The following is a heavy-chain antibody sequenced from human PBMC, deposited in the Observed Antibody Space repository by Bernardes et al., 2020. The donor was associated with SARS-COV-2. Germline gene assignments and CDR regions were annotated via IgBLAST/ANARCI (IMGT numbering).Heavy chain of an antibody. V-gene: IGHV4-59*01. J-gene: IGHJ4*02. CDR3: AGAPRGRRYFDY. CDR2: IYYSGST. D-gene: IGHD3-16*01. CDR1: GGSISSYY. Sequence: SETLSLTCTVSGGSISSYYWSWIRQPPGKGLEWIGYIYYSGSTNYNPSLKSRVTISVDTSKNQFSLKLSSVTAADTAVYYCAGAPRGRRYFDYWGQGTLVTVSS.